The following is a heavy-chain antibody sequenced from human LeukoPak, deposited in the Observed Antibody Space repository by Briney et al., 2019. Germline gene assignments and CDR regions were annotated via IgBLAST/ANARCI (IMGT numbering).Heavy chain of an antibody. Sequence: GGSLRLSCAASGFTFSSYAMPWVRQAPGKGLEWVAIISYDGINKYYADSVKGRFTISRDNSKSTLYLQMNSLRTEDTAVYYCASVIRTYGDYDYYYAMDVWGQGTTVTVSS. J-gene: IGHJ6*02. CDR1: GFTFSSYA. CDR2: ISYDGINK. D-gene: IGHD4-17*01. CDR3: ASVIRTYGDYDYYYAMDV. V-gene: IGHV3-30-3*01.